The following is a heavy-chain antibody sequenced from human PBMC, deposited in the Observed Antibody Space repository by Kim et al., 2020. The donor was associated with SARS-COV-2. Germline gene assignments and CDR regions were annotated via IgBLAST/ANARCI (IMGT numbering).Heavy chain of an antibody. CDR3: ARDAASYGMDV. CDR2: ST. J-gene: IGHJ6*02. V-gene: IGHV3-53*04. Sequence: STYYADSVKDRFTISRHNSKNALYLQMNSLRAEDTAVYYCARDAASYGMDVWGQGTTVTVSS.